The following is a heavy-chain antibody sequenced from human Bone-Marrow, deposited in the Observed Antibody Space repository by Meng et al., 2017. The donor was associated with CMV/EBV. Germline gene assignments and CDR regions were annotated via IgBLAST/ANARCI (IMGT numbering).Heavy chain of an antibody. V-gene: IGHV4-34*01. CDR3: AREGSNSSHDY. D-gene: IGHD6-13*01. CDR1: GGSFSGYY. J-gene: IGHJ4*02. CDR2: INHSGST. Sequence: GSLRLSCAVYGGSFSGYYWSWIRQPPGKGLEWIGEINHSGSTNYNPSLKSRVTISVDTSKNQFSLKLSSVTAADTAVYYCAREGSNSSHDYWGQGTLVTVSS.